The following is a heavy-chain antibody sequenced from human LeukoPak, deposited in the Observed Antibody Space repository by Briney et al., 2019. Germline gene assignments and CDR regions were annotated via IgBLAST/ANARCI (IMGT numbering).Heavy chain of an antibody. V-gene: IGHV3-30*02. CDR2: IQYDGSNK. CDR3: ARSRGYGSGSYDY. J-gene: IGHJ4*02. CDR1: GFTFSSYG. D-gene: IGHD3-10*01. Sequence: GGSLRLSCAASGFTFSSYGMHWVRQAPGKGLEWVTFIQYDGSNKYYADSVKGRFTISRDNAKNTLYLQMNSLRAEDTAVYYCARSRGYGSGSYDYWGQGTLVTVSS.